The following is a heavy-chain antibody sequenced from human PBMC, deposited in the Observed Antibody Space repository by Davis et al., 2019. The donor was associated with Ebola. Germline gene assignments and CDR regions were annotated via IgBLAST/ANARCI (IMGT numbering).Heavy chain of an antibody. V-gene: IGHV4-61*01. CDR3: ARHDYDFWSGYYGENWFDP. CDR1: GDSISRGTYY. D-gene: IGHD3-3*01. J-gene: IGHJ5*02. Sequence: SETLSLTCTVSGDSISRGTYYWSWIRQPPGKGLEWIGYIYYSGSTNYNPSLKSRVTISVDTSKNQFSLKLSSVTAADTAVYYCARHDYDFWSGYYGENWFDPWGQGTLVTVSS. CDR2: IYYSGST.